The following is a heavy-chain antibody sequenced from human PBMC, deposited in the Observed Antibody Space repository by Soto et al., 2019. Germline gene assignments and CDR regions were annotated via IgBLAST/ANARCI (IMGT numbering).Heavy chain of an antibody. CDR3: AKDAAYGLDY. CDR2: ISYDGSNK. CDR1: GFTFSSYG. V-gene: IGHV3-30*18. J-gene: IGHJ4*02. Sequence: QVQLVESGGGVVQPGRSLRLSCAASGFTFSSYGMHWVRQAPGKGLEWVAVISYDGSNKYYADSVKGRFTISRDNSKNTLYLQMNSLRAEDTAVYYCAKDAAYGLDYWGQGTLVTVSS. D-gene: IGHD4-17*01.